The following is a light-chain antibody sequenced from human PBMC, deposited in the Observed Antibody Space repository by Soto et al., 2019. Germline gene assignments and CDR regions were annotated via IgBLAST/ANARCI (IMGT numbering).Light chain of an antibody. V-gene: IGKV3-15*01. CDR1: QSVSIN. CDR3: QHYNNWPPWT. J-gene: IGKJ1*01. CDR2: GAS. Sequence: IVMTQSAASLSVSPGERATLSCRASQSVSINLAWYQQKPGQAPRLLIYGASTRATGIPARFSGSGSGTEFTLTISSLQSEDFAVYYCQHYNNWPPWTFGQGTKVEIK.